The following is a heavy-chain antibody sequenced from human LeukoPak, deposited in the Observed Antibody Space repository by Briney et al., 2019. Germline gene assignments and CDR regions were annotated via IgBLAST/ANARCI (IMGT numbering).Heavy chain of an antibody. CDR2: IKQDGIEK. CDR3: ARITTRYFDY. D-gene: IGHD1-1*01. CDR1: GFTFSNYW. J-gene: IGHJ4*02. Sequence: GGSLRLSCAASGFTFSNYWMTWVRQPPGKGLEWVANIKQDGIEKYYVDSVKGRFTISRDNAENSLFLQMDSLSTDDTAVYYCARITTRYFDYWGQGTLVTVSS. V-gene: IGHV3-7*05.